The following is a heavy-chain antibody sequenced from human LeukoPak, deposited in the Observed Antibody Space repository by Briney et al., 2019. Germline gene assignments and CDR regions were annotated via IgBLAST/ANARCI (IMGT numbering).Heavy chain of an antibody. V-gene: IGHV4-34*01. CDR1: GWSFNDYY. Sequence: PWETLSLTCAVYGWSFNDYYWNWVRQPPGKGLEWIGEINARGDTNYNPSLKSRVTISVDSSKNQFSLTLTSMIAADTAIYYCARGQVPAARGYNWFDPWGQGTLVT. J-gene: IGHJ5*02. CDR2: INARGDT. D-gene: IGHD2-2*01. CDR3: ARGQVPAARGYNWFDP.